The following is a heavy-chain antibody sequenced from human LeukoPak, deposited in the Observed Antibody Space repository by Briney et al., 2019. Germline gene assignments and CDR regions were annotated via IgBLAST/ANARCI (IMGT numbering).Heavy chain of an antibody. CDR3: ARNYGGTSKYFDY. CDR1: GYSFNDYY. CDR2: ISPNSGGT. V-gene: IGHV1-2*02. J-gene: IGHJ4*02. Sequence: ASVTVSCKASGYSFNDYYIHWVRQAPGQGLEWMGWISPNSGGTNYPQNFQGRVTMTRDTSITTAYMELSGLTSDDTALYYCARNYGGTSKYFDYWGQGTLVTLSS. D-gene: IGHD4-23*01.